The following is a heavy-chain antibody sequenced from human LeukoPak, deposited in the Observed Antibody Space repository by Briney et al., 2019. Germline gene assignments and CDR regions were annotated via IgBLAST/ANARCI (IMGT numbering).Heavy chain of an antibody. CDR1: GFTFSSYE. CDR2: ISSSGSTI. CDR3: ARVVVRGVHNQLDY. J-gene: IGHJ4*02. V-gene: IGHV3-48*03. D-gene: IGHD3-10*01. Sequence: EGSLRLSCAASGFTFSSYEMNWVRQAPGKGLEWVSYISSSGSTIYYADSVKGRFTISRDNAKNSLYLQMNSLRAEDTAVYYCARVVVRGVHNQLDYWGQGTLVTVSS.